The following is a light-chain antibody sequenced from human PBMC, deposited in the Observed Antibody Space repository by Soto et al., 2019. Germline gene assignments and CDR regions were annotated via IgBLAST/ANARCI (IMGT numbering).Light chain of an antibody. CDR2: TLS. V-gene: IGKV2-40*01. CDR3: MQRREFPLT. CDR1: QSLLDTADGNTY. Sequence: DIVMTQTPLSLPVTPGEPASISCRSSQSLLDTADGNTYVDWYLQKPGQSPQLLIYTLSYRASGAPNRFSGTGSDTDFTLKISTVEAEDVGVYYCMQRREFPLTFGGGTKVEIK. J-gene: IGKJ4*01.